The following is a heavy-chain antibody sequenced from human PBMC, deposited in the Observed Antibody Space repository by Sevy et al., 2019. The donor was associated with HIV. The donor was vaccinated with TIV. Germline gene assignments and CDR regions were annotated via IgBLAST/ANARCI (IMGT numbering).Heavy chain of an antibody. J-gene: IGHJ6*02. CDR2: INPNSGGT. Sequence: ASVKVSCKASGYTFTGYYMHWVRQAPGQGLEWMGWINPNSGGTNYAQKFQGRVTMTRDTSISTAYMELSGLRSDDTAVYYCARADIVVVPAATGGVYYYYGMDVWGQGTTVTVSS. D-gene: IGHD2-2*01. CDR3: ARADIVVVPAATGGVYYYYGMDV. V-gene: IGHV1-2*02. CDR1: GYTFTGYY.